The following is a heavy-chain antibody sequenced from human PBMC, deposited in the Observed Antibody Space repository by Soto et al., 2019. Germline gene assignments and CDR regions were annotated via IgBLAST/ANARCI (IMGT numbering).Heavy chain of an antibody. V-gene: IGHV1-8*01. CDR3: ARVPVVGRLLQLRRGMDV. J-gene: IGHJ6*02. D-gene: IGHD2-21*01. Sequence: ASVKVSCKASGYTFTSYDINWVRQATGQGLEWMGWLNPNSGNTGYAQKFQGRVTMTMNTSISTANKELRSLRSEDTAVYYCARVPVVGRLLQLRRGMDVWGQGTTVTVSS. CDR2: LNPNSGNT. CDR1: GYTFTSYD.